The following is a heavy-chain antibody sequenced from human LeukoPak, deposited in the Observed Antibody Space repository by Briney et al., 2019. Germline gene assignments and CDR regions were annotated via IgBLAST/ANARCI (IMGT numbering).Heavy chain of an antibody. Sequence: GRSLRLSCAASGFTFSSYGMHWVRQAPGKGLEWVAVISYDGSNKYYADSVKGRFAISRDNSKNTLYLHMNSLRAEDTAVYYCAKAYGYCTTTSCSHEEFDYWGQGTLVTVSS. CDR3: AKAYGYCTTTSCSHEEFDY. J-gene: IGHJ4*02. D-gene: IGHD2-2*01. V-gene: IGHV3-30*18. CDR2: ISYDGSNK. CDR1: GFTFSSYG.